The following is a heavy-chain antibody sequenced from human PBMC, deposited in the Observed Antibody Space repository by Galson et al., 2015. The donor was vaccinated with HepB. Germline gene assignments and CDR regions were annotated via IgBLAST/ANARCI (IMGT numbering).Heavy chain of an antibody. CDR3: ARDRASIAVPGTEVFDY. J-gene: IGHJ4*02. Sequence: SLRLSCAASGFTFSSYGMHWVRQAPGKGLEWVAVIWYDGSKKYYADSVKGRFTISRDNSKNTLYLQMNSLRAEDTAMYYCARDRASIAVPGTEVFDYWGQGTLVTVSS. D-gene: IGHD6-19*01. V-gene: IGHV3-33*01. CDR2: IWYDGSKK. CDR1: GFTFSSYG.